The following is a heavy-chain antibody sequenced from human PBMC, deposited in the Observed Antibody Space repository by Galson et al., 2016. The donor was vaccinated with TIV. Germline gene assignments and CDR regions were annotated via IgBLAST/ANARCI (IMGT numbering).Heavy chain of an antibody. CDR2: MSYDGNDK. D-gene: IGHD5-18*01. Sequence: YTFHWVRQAPGKGLEWVAIMSYDGNDKYYADSVRGRFTISRDNSKNTLYLEMNSLRAEDTAVYYCARERAEYSLRWVFDYWGQGTLVTVSS. J-gene: IGHJ4*02. CDR3: ARERAEYSLRWVFDY. V-gene: IGHV3-30*04. CDR1: YT.